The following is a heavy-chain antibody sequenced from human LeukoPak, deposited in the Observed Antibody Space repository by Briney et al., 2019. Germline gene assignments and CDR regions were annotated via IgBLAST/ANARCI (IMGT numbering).Heavy chain of an antibody. CDR3: ARAVIAAAGTGWFDP. CDR1: GGSISSYY. Sequence: SETLSLTCTVSGGSISSYYWSWIRQPPGKGLEWIGYIYYSGSTNYNPSLKSRVTISVDTSKNQFSLKLSSVTAADTVVYYCARAVIAAAGTGWFDPWGQGTLVTVSS. V-gene: IGHV4-59*01. CDR2: IYYSGST. J-gene: IGHJ5*02. D-gene: IGHD6-13*01.